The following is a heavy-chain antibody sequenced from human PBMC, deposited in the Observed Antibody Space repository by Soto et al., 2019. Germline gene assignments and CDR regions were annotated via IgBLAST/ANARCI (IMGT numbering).Heavy chain of an antibody. CDR3: AHRPSYCSGGSCYSGFDY. CDR2: IYWDDDK. D-gene: IGHD2-15*01. Sequence: QITLKVSGPTLVKPTQTLTLTCTFSGFSLSTSGVGVGWIRQPPGKALEWLALIYWDDDKRYSPSLKSRLTITKDTSKNQVVLTMTNMDPVDTATYYCAHRPSYCSGGSCYSGFDYWGQGTLVTVSS. CDR1: GFSLSTSGVG. J-gene: IGHJ4*02. V-gene: IGHV2-5*02.